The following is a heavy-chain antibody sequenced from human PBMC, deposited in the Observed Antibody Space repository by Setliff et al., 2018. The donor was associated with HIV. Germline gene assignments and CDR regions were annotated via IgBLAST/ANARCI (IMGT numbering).Heavy chain of an antibody. CDR3: ARDPAPSSSASYFQH. CDR2: INPSSGST. V-gene: IGHV1-46*01. J-gene: IGHJ1*01. CDR1: GYTFTSYY. D-gene: IGHD6-6*01. Sequence: ASVKVSCKASGYTFTSYYMHWVRQAPGQGLEWMGIINPSSGSTTYAQKFQGRATMTRDTSTSTVYMELSSLRSEDTAVYYCARDPAPSSSASYFQHWGQGTPVTVS.